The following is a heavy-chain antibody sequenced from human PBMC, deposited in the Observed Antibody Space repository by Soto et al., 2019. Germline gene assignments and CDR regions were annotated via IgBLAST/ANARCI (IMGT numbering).Heavy chain of an antibody. Sequence: QVQLQESGPGLVKPSETLSLTCTVSGGSISSYYWSWIRQAPGKGLEWIGYVYYSGSTNYNPSLKRRVPISLDTSKNQFSLILSSVTAADTAVYYCATGQYYYGSEYWGQGTLVTVSS. D-gene: IGHD3-10*01. V-gene: IGHV4-59*01. CDR3: ATGQYYYGSEY. J-gene: IGHJ4*02. CDR1: GGSISSYY. CDR2: VYYSGST.